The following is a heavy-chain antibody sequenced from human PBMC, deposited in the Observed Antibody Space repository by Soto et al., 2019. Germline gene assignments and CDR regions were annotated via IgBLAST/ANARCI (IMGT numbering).Heavy chain of an antibody. CDR3: ARSREFDY. J-gene: IGHJ4*02. Sequence: SETLSLTCGVSGGSLSGATYSWNWIRQPPGRGLEWIGYIFPSGTTYYNPSLKSRVTISIDVSKNQFSLSLRSLTAADTAVYYCARSREFDYWSQGTLVTVSS. CDR2: IFPSGTT. CDR1: GGSLSGATYS. V-gene: IGHV4-30-2*01.